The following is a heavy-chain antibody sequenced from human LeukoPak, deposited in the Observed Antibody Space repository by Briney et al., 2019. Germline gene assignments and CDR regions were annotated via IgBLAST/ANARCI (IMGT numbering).Heavy chain of an antibody. CDR1: GGSISSSSYY. D-gene: IGHD5-24*01. CDR2: IYTSGST. J-gene: IGHJ4*02. V-gene: IGHV4-61*02. Sequence: SETLSLTCTVSGGSISSSSYYWSWIRQPAGKGLEWIGRIYTSGSTNYNPSLKSRVTITVDTSKNQFSLKLSSVTAADTAVYYCARARPMAGIDYWGQGTLVTVSS. CDR3: ARARPMAGIDY.